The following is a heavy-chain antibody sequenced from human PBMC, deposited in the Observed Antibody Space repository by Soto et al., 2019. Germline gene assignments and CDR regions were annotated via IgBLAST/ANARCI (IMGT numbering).Heavy chain of an antibody. D-gene: IGHD6-19*01. V-gene: IGHV3-21*01. CDR1: GFTFSTYT. CDR2: ISSDSAYI. Sequence: EVQLVESGGGLVKPGGSLRVSCAASGFTFSTYTINWVRQAPGKGLEWVSTISSDSAYIYYADSVKGRFTISRDNAKNSLYLQMNSLRAEDTAVYYCARARAPYSSDWYEGMDYWGQGTQVTVSS. CDR3: ARARAPYSSDWYEGMDY. J-gene: IGHJ4*02.